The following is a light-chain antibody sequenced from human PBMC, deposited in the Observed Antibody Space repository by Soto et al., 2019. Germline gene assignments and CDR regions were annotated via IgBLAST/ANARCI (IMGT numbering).Light chain of an antibody. V-gene: IGKV3-11*01. CDR2: DAS. Sequence: IVLTQSPATLSLSPGEGATLSCMASQSVSNYLAWYQQKPGQAPRLLIYDASSRATGIPDRFRGGGSGTDLTLTISRLEPEDFAVYYCQQFSSYPLTFGGGTKVDIK. J-gene: IGKJ4*01. CDR3: QQFSSYPLT. CDR1: QSVSNY.